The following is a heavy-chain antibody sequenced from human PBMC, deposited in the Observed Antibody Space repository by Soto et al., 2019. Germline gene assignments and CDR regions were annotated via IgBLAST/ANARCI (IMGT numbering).Heavy chain of an antibody. J-gene: IGHJ6*02. Sequence: QVQLVQSGAEVKKPGSWVKVSCKASGGTFSSYAISWVRQAPGQGLEWMGGITPISDTTSYAQKFQGRVTITADESTSTAYMELSSLRSEDTAVYYCARSQGSSTSLEIYYYYYYGMDVWGQGTTVTVSS. CDR2: ITPISDTT. D-gene: IGHD2-2*01. CDR1: GGTFSSYA. CDR3: ARSQGSSTSLEIYYYYYYGMDV. V-gene: IGHV1-69*01.